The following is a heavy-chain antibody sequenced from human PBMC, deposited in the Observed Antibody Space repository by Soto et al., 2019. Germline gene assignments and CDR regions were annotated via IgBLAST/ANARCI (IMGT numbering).Heavy chain of an antibody. CDR2: IKSKTDGGTT. V-gene: IGHV3-15*07. D-gene: IGHD2-21*02. CDR1: GFTFSNAW. CDR3: TTELVTATRTPQHCIDV. Sequence: GRSLRLSCAASGFTFSNAWMNWVRQAPGKGLEWVGRIKSKTDGGTTDYAAPVKGRFTISRDDSKNTLYLQMNSLKTEDTAVYYCTTELVTATRTPQHCIDVWCQVTTVTGSS. J-gene: IGHJ6*02.